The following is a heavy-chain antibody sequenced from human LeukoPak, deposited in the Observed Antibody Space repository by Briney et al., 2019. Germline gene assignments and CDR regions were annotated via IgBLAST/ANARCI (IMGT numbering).Heavy chain of an antibody. Sequence: GGSLRLSCAASGFTVNSNYLSWVRHAPGKGLELVSTLYNTGNTYYANSVKGRFSISRDNSKNTLFLQMNSLRAEDTAVYYCARLTADGRLYFVDWGPGTLVTVSS. V-gene: IGHV3-53*01. CDR3: ARLTADGRLYFVD. J-gene: IGHJ4*02. CDR1: GFTVNSNY. CDR2: LYNTGNT. D-gene: IGHD6-13*01.